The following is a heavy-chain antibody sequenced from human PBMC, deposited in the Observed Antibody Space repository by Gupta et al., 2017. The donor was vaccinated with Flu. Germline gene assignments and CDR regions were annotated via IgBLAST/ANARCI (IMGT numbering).Heavy chain of an antibody. J-gene: IGHJ6*02. V-gene: IGHV4-38-2*02. CDR1: GYSISSGYY. CDR3: ARDLGCSGGSCYSGEAYGMDV. Sequence: QVQLQESGPGLVKPSETLSLTCAVSGYSISSGYYWGWIRQPPGKGLEWIGSIYHSGSTYYNPSLKSRVTISVDTSKNQFSLKLSSVTAADTAVYYCARDLGCSGGSCYSGEAYGMDVWGQGTTVTVSS. D-gene: IGHD2-15*01. CDR2: IYHSGST.